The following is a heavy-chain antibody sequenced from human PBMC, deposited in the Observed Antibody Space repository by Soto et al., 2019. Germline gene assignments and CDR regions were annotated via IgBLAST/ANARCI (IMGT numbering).Heavy chain of an antibody. J-gene: IGHJ6*02. D-gene: IGHD2-2*01. CDR3: ARDFRTYRHGVAV. CDR2: INPSSGGT. V-gene: IGHV1-2*02. CDR1: GYPFTGPY. Sequence: ASVKVSCKASGYPFTGPYIYWVRQAPGQGLEWMGWINPSSGGTEFAEKFQGRVTVTRDTSIRTVFLELNSLTSDDTGVYFCARDFRTYRHGVAVSGQGTAVTVSS.